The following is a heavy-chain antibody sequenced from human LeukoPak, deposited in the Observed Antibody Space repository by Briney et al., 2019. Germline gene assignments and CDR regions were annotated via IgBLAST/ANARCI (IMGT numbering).Heavy chain of an antibody. V-gene: IGHV3-30*02. CDR2: IRYDGSNK. J-gene: IGHJ4*02. CDR1: GFTFSSYG. Sequence: GGSLRLSCAASGFTFSSYGMHWVRQAPGKGLEWVAFIRYDGSNKYYVDSVKGRFTISRDNSKNTLYLQMNSLRAEDTAMYYCARDVDYGYSSGWPTFFDFWGQGALVTVSS. CDR3: ARDVDYGYSSGWPTFFDF. D-gene: IGHD6-19*01.